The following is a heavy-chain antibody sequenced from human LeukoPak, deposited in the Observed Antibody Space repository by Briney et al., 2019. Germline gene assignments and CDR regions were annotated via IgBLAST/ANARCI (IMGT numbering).Heavy chain of an antibody. CDR2: IKQDGSEK. CDR1: GFTFSSYW. V-gene: IGHV3-7*01. J-gene: IGHJ4*02. CDR3: ARGEWLPFYYFDY. Sequence: GGSLRLSCAASGFTFSSYWMSWVRQAPGKGLEWVANIKQDGSEKYYVDSVKGRFTISRDNAKNSLYLQMNSLRAEDTAVYYCARGEWLPFYYFDYWGQGTLVTVSS. D-gene: IGHD5-12*01.